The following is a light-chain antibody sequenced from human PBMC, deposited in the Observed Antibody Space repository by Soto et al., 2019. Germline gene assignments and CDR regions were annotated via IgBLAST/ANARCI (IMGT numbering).Light chain of an antibody. CDR1: SSNIGAGYD. Sequence: QSVLTQPPSVSGAPGQRVTISCTGSSSNIGAGYDVHWYQQLPGTAPKLLIYGNSNRPSGVPDRFSGSKSGTSASPAITGLQAEDDADYYGQSYDSILSGVVFGGGTKLTVL. CDR2: GNS. CDR3: QSYDSILSGVV. V-gene: IGLV1-40*01. J-gene: IGLJ2*01.